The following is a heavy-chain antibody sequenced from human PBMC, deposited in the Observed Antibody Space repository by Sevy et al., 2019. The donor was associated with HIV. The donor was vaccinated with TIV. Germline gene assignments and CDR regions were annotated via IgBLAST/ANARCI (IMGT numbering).Heavy chain of an antibody. CDR2: ISWNSGSI. CDR1: GFTFDDYA. Sequence: GGSLRLSCAASGFTFDDYAMHWVRQAPGKGLEWVSGISWNSGSIGYADSVKGRFTISRDNAKNSLYWQMNCLRAEDTALYYCAKDIGYYDFWSGYSDYYYGMDVWGQGTTVTVSS. V-gene: IGHV3-9*01. CDR3: AKDIGYYDFWSGYSDYYYGMDV. D-gene: IGHD3-3*01. J-gene: IGHJ6*02.